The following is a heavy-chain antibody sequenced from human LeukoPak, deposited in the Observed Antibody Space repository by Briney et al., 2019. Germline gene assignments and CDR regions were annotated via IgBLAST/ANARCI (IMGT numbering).Heavy chain of an antibody. CDR2: MTPNSGNT. J-gene: IGHJ4*02. CDR3: ARGGYYDILTGLGY. CDR1: GYTFTSYK. V-gene: IGHV1-8*01. Sequence: GASVKVSCKASGYTFTSYKINGGGEATGQGVEGRGGMTPNSGNTGYAQTFQGRVTMTRNTSISTAYMALSSLRSEDTAVYYCARGGYYDILTGLGYWGQGTLVTVSS. D-gene: IGHD3-9*01.